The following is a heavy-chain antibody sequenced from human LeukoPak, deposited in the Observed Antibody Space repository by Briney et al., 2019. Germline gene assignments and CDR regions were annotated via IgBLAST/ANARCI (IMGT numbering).Heavy chain of an antibody. Sequence: GGSLRLSCEASGFTFSSYEMNWVRQAPGKGLEWVSYINRRGDTIYYADSVKGRFTISRDNAKNSLYLQMNSLRAEDTAVYYCARTGFYYYLDVWGKGTTVTVSS. CDR1: GFTFSSYE. J-gene: IGHJ6*03. D-gene: IGHD1-14*01. CDR3: ARTGFYYYLDV. CDR2: INRRGDTI. V-gene: IGHV3-48*03.